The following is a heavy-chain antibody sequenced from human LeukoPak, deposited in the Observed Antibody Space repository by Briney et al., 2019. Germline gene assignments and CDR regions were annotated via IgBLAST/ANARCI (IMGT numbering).Heavy chain of an antibody. V-gene: IGHV1-8*01. Sequence: ASVKVSCKASEYTFTRFATNSVRQATGQGLEWMGWINPKSGRTGYAKKFQARVSMTMNTSISTAYMEVSGLRFEDTAVYYCARGRSDLAAAGTYDYWGQGTLITVSS. D-gene: IGHD6-13*01. J-gene: IGHJ4*02. CDR3: ARGRSDLAAAGTYDY. CDR1: EYTFTRFA. CDR2: INPKSGRT.